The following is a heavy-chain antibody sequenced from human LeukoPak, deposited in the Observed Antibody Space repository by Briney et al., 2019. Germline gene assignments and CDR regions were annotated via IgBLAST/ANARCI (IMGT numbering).Heavy chain of an antibody. CDR3: RPGHYDSYA. CDR2: IKEDGSEK. J-gene: IGHJ5*02. CDR1: GFTFGSFW. D-gene: IGHD5-12*01. Sequence: GGSLRLSCVASGFTFGSFWMSWVRQAPGKGPEWVANIKEDGSEKYYVDSVRGRFTISRDNAKNSLYLQMNSLRAKDTGVYFCRPGHYDSYAWDEGTLVTVSS. V-gene: IGHV3-7*01.